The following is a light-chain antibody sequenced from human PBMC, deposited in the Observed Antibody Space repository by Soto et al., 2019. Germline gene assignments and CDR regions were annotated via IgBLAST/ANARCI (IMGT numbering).Light chain of an antibody. J-gene: IGKJ5*01. CDR2: WAS. Sequence: DIVMTQSPDSLAVSLGERATINCKSSQSVLYSSNNKNYLAWYQQKPGQPPKLLIYWASTRESGVPDLFSGSGSGTDFTLTISSLQAEDVAIYYCQHYLRIPITFGQGTRLEI. CDR1: QSVLYSSNNKNY. V-gene: IGKV4-1*01. CDR3: QHYLRIPIT.